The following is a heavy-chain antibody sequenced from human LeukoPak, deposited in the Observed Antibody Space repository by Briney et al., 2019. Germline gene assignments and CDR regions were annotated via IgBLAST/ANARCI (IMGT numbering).Heavy chain of an antibody. CDR2: ISSSSSYI. V-gene: IGHV3-21*01. CDR1: GFTFSSYS. Sequence: GGSLRLSCAASGFTFSSYSMNWVRQAPGKGLEWVSSISSSSSYIYYADSVKGRFTISRDNAKNSLYLQMNSLRAEDTAVYYCARGSTYYDSSGQVPFDYWGQGTLVTVSS. J-gene: IGHJ4*02. CDR3: ARGSTYYDSSGQVPFDY. D-gene: IGHD3-22*01.